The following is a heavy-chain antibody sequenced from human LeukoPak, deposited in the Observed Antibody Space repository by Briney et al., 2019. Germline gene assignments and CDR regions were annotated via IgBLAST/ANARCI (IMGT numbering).Heavy chain of an antibody. CDR3: ARHFDHPTAYFDS. Sequence: SETLSLTCTVTGGSISSGDYYWSWLRQPPGKGLEWIASIYSGGMTFYSPSLKSRPTISADTSRNHFSLRLSSVTAADTALYFCARHFDHPTAYFDSRGQGSLVTVSS. CDR2: IYSGGMT. CDR1: GGSISSGDYY. D-gene: IGHD1-14*01. J-gene: IGHJ4*02. V-gene: IGHV4-39*01.